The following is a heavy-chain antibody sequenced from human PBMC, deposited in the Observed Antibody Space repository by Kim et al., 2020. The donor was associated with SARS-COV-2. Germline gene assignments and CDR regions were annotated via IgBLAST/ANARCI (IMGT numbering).Heavy chain of an antibody. CDR3: ARDLSQGGWYDLDY. Sequence: ASVKVSCKASGYTFTGYYIHWVRQAPGQGLEWMGWINPNSGGTNYAQKFQGRVTMTRDTSISTAYMELSRLRSDDTAVYYCARDLSQGGWYDLDYWGQGTLVTVSS. J-gene: IGHJ4*02. CDR2: INPNSGGT. V-gene: IGHV1-2*02. D-gene: IGHD6-19*01. CDR1: GYTFTGYY.